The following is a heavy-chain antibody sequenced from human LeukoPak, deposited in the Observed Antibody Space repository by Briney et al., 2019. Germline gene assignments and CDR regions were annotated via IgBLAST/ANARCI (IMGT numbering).Heavy chain of an antibody. Sequence: PGGSLRLSCAVSGFSVSNNYMSWVRQAPGKGLEWVSVIYSGGITYYADSVKDRFTISRDNSKNTLYLQMNSLRAEDTAVYYCYGANAEHWGQGTLVTVSS. CDR2: IYSGGIT. J-gene: IGHJ1*01. CDR3: YGANAEH. D-gene: IGHD4-23*01. CDR1: GFSVSNNY. V-gene: IGHV3-66*01.